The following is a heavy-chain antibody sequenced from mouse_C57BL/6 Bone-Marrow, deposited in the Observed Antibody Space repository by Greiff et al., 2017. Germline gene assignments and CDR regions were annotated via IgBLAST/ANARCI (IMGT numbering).Heavy chain of an antibody. CDR2: IYPRSGNT. J-gene: IGHJ3*01. V-gene: IGHV1-81*01. Sequence: VKVVESGAELARPGASVKLSCKASGYTFTSYGISWVKQRTGQGLEWIGEIYPRSGNTYYNEKFKGKATLTADKSSSTAYMELRSLTSEDSAVYFCARLRAYWGQGTLVTVSA. CDR3: ARLRAY. CDR1: GYTFTSYG.